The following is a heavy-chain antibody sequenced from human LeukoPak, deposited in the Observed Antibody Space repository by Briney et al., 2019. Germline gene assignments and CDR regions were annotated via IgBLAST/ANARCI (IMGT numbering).Heavy chain of an antibody. Sequence: GGSLRLSCAASGFTVSSKYMSWVRQAPGKGLEWVSVIYSGGSTYYADSVKGRFTISRDNSKNTLYLQMNSLKAEDTAVYYCARALWSGPVYYGMDIWGQGTTVTVSS. J-gene: IGHJ6*02. CDR2: IYSGGST. CDR1: GFTVSSKY. CDR3: ARALWSGPVYYGMDI. V-gene: IGHV3-53*01. D-gene: IGHD3-10*01.